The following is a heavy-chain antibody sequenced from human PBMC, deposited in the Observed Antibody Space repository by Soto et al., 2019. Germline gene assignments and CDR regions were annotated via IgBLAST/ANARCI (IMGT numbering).Heavy chain of an antibody. CDR3: ASLTVDTAMVNWFDP. D-gene: IGHD5-18*01. J-gene: IGHJ5*02. CDR2: ISSSSSYI. Sequence: PGGSLRLSCAASGFTFSSYSMNWVRQAPGKGLEWVSSISSSSSYIYYADSVKGRFTISRDNAKNSLYLQMNSLRAEDTAVYYCASLTVDTAMVNWFDPWGQGTLVTVSS. CDR1: GFTFSSYS. V-gene: IGHV3-21*01.